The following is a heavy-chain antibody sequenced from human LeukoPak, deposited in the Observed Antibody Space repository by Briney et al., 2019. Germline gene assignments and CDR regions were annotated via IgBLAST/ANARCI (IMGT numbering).Heavy chain of an antibody. Sequence: PSETLSLTCTVSGGSISSYYWSWIRQPPGKGLEWIGYIYYSGSTNYNPSPKSRVTISVDTSKNQFSLKLSSVTAADTAVYYCARVSFWSAKGRPFDYWGQGTLVTVSS. CDR1: GGSISSYY. V-gene: IGHV4-59*12. J-gene: IGHJ4*02. CDR2: IYYSGST. CDR3: ARVSFWSAKGRPFDY. D-gene: IGHD3-3*01.